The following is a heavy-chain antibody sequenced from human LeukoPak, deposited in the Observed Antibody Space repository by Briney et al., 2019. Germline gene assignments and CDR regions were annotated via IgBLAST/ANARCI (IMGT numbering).Heavy chain of an antibody. CDR1: GGTFSSYA. V-gene: IGHV1-69*05. D-gene: IGHD3-16*01. CDR2: IIPIFGTA. CDR3: ASVSPXXXXXXPXYYXDY. J-gene: IGHJ4*02. Sequence: SVKVSCKASGGTFSSYAISWVRQAPGQGLEWMGRIIPIFGTANYAQKFQGRVTITTDESTSTAYMELSSLRSEDTAVYYCASVSPXXXXXXPXYYXDYXGQGTLVTV.